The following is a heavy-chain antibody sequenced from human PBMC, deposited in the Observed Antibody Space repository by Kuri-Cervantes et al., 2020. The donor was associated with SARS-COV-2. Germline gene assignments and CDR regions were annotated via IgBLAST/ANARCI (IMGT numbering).Heavy chain of an antibody. D-gene: IGHD2-2*01. V-gene: IGHV1-69*04. CDR1: GGTFSSYA. CDR2: IIPILGTA. J-gene: IGHJ4*02. Sequence: SVKVSCKASGGTFSSYAICWVRQAPGQGLEWMGRIIPILGTANYAQKFQGRVTITADKSTSTAYVELSSLRSEDTAVYYCARSPGIHCSSTSCYLYYFDYWGQGTLVTVSS. CDR3: ARSPGIHCSSTSCYLYYFDY.